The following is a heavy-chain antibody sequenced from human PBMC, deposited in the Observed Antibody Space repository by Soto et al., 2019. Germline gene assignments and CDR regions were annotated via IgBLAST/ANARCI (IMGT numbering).Heavy chain of an antibody. CDR3: AKEGYSSGLYSVPPPYYYGMDV. CDR2: ISGSGGST. V-gene: IGHV3-23*01. J-gene: IGHJ6*02. Sequence: EVQLLESGGGLVQPGGSLRLSCAASGFTFSSYAMSWVRQAPGKGLEWVSAISGSGGSTDYADSVKGRFTISRDNSKNTLYLQIYSLRVEATAVYQCAKEGYSSGLYSVPPPYYYGMDVWGQGSTVTVSS. CDR1: GFTFSSYA. D-gene: IGHD6-19*01.